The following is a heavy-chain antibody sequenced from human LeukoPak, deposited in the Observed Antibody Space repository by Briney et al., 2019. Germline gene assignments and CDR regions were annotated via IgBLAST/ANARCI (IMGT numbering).Heavy chain of an antibody. CDR2: ISYSGYT. Sequence: SETLSLTCTVSDGSISSYYWSWIRQPPGKGLEWIGYISYSGYTNYNPSLKSRVTISPDTSKNRFSLKLSSVTAADTAVYYCARERSGWYYYFDYWGQGTLVTVSS. V-gene: IGHV4-59*01. CDR1: DGSISSYY. CDR3: ARERSGWYYYFDY. D-gene: IGHD6-19*01. J-gene: IGHJ4*02.